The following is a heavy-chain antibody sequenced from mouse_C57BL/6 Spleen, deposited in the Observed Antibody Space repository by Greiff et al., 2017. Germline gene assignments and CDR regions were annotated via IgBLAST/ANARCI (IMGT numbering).Heavy chain of an antibody. CDR1: GFSLSTFGMG. V-gene: IGHV8-8*01. D-gene: IGHD1-1*01. J-gene: IGHJ3*01. CDR2: IWWDDDK. Sequence: QVTLKESGPGILQPSQTLSLTCSFSGFSLSTFGMGVGWIRQPSGKGLEWLAHIWWDDDKYYNPALKSRLTISKDTSKNQVFLKIANVDTADTATYYCARPSYYYGSSFPWFAYWGQGTLVTVSA. CDR3: ARPSYYYGSSFPWFAY.